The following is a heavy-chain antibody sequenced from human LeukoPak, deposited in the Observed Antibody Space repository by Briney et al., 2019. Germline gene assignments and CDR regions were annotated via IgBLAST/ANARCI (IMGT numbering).Heavy chain of an antibody. Sequence: PSETLSLTCAVYGGSFSGYYWSWIRQPPGKGLEWIGEINHSGSTNYNPSLKSRVTISVDTSKNQFSLKLSSVTAADTAVYYCARVPYYYDNNWFDPWGQGTLVTVSS. CDR2: INHSGST. CDR1: GGSFSGYY. V-gene: IGHV4-34*01. D-gene: IGHD3-22*01. J-gene: IGHJ5*02. CDR3: ARVPYYYDNNWFDP.